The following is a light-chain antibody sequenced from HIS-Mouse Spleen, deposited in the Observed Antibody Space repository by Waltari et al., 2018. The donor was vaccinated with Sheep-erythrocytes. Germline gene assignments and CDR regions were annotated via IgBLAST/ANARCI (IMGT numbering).Light chain of an antibody. CDR3: CSYAGSYNHV. CDR1: SSDAGGYNF. V-gene: IGLV2-11*01. Sequence: QSALTQPRSVSGSPGQPVTISCTGTSSDAGGYNFVSWYQQHPGKAPKLMIYDVSKRPSGVPDRFSGSKSGNTASLTISGLQAEDEADYYCCSYAGSYNHVFATGTKVTVL. J-gene: IGLJ1*01. CDR2: DVS.